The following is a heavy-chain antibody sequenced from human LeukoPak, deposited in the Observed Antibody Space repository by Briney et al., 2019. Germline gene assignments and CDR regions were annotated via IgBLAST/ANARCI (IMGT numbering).Heavy chain of an antibody. CDR1: GFTFSSYW. CDR3: ASLSYYDFWSGYYTDY. Sequence: GSLRLSCAASGFTFSSYWMSWVRQAPGKGLEWVANIKQDGSEKYYVDSVKGRFTISRDNAKNSLYLQMNSLRAEDTAVYYCASLSYYDFWSGYYTDYWGQGTLVTVSS. J-gene: IGHJ4*02. CDR2: IKQDGSEK. V-gene: IGHV3-7*01. D-gene: IGHD3-3*01.